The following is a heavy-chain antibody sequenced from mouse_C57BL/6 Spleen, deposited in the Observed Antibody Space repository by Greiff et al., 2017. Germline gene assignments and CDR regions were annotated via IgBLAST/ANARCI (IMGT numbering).Heavy chain of an antibody. J-gene: IGHJ3*01. CDR3: ARGGTGTGAWFAY. V-gene: IGHV1-50*01. D-gene: IGHD4-1*01. Sequence: QVQLKQPGAELVKPGASVKLSCKASGYTFTSYWMQWVKQRPGQGLEWLGEIDPSDSYSNYNQKFKGKATLTVDTSSRTAYMQLSSRTSEDSAVYYCARGGTGTGAWFAYWGQGTLVTVSA. CDR2: IDPSDSYS. CDR1: GYTFTSYW.